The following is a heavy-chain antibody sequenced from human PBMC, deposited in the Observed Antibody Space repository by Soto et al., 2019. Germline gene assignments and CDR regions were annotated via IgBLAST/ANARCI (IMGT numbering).Heavy chain of an antibody. Sequence: QVQLVESGGGVVQPGRSLRLSCAASGFSFSYHAMHWVRQAPGKGLEWVADISYDGNNKYYADSVNGRVTISRDNSRNTLYLQMSSLRPEDTAVYYCARYSIAVAGTGFYFDYWGQGTLVTVSS. CDR3: ARYSIAVAGTGFYFDY. D-gene: IGHD6-19*01. CDR1: GFSFSYHA. J-gene: IGHJ4*02. CDR2: ISYDGNNK. V-gene: IGHV3-30-3*01.